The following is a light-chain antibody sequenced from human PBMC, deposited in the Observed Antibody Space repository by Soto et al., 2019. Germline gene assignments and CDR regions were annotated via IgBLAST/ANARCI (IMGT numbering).Light chain of an antibody. V-gene: IGLV7-46*01. CDR2: DTS. CDR3: LLTCSGYDV. Sequence: QTVVTQEPSLTVSPGGTVTLTCGSSIGPIPSDQWPYWFQQKPGQAPRPLIYDTSNKHSWTPARFSGSLLGGKAALTLSGAQPDDEADYYCLLTCSGYDVFGTGTKVTVL. CDR1: IGPIPSDQW. J-gene: IGLJ1*01.